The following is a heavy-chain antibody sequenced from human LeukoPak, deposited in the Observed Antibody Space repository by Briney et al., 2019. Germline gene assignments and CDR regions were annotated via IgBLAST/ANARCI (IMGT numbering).Heavy chain of an antibody. CDR2: INPSGGST. CDR3: ARDQDWNYAFDV. D-gene: IGHD1-7*01. J-gene: IGHJ3*01. CDR1: RYTLTSYF. Sequence: ASVKVSCKSSRYTLTSYFIQWVRQAPGQGLEWMGIINPSGGSTSYAQKFQGRVTMTRDTSTSTVYMELSSLRSEDTAVYYCARDQDWNYAFDVWGQGTMVTVSS. V-gene: IGHV1-46*01.